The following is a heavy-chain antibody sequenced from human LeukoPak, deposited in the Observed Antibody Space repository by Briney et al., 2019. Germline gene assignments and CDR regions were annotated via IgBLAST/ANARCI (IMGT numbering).Heavy chain of an antibody. V-gene: IGHV1-24*01. CDR2: FDPEDGET. CDR3: ATDTRREWELLVRAFDI. Sequence: ASVKVSCKVSGYTITELSMYWVRQAPGRGLEWMGGFDPEDGETIYAQKFQGRVTMTEDTSTATAYLELSSLRSEDTAVYYCATDTRREWELLVRAFDIWGQGTMVTVSS. CDR1: GYTITELS. J-gene: IGHJ3*02. D-gene: IGHD1-26*01.